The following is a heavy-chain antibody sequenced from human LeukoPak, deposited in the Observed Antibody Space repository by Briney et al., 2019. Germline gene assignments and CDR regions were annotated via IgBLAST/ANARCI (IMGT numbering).Heavy chain of an antibody. CDR1: GGSISSYY. D-gene: IGHD2-2*01. J-gene: IGHJ4*02. V-gene: IGHV4-59*01. Sequence: SETLSLTCTVSGGSISSYYWSWIRQPPGKGLEWTGYIYYSGSTNYNPSLKSRVTISVDTSKNQFSLKLSSVTAADTAVYYCARATDCSSTSCFYFDYWGQGTLVTVSS. CDR3: ARATDCSSTSCFYFDY. CDR2: IYYSGST.